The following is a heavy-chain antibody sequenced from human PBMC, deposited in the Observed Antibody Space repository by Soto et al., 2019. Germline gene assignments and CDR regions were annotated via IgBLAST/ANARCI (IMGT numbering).Heavy chain of an antibody. D-gene: IGHD1-26*01. Sequence: QVQLQESGPGLVKPSGTLSLTCAVSGGSISSNNWWSWVRQPPGKGLEWIGEIFHSGSTHYSPSLKSRVTISVDKSKNQFSLQLTSVSAADTAVYYCARVYSGSYSDYWGQGTLVTVSS. CDR1: GGSISSNNW. CDR3: ARVYSGSYSDY. CDR2: IFHSGST. V-gene: IGHV4-4*02. J-gene: IGHJ4*02.